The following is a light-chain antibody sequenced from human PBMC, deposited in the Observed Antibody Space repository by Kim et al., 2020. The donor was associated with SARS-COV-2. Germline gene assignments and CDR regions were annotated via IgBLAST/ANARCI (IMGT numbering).Light chain of an antibody. J-gene: IGKJ4*01. V-gene: IGKV3-15*01. CDR3: QQENNWPLT. Sequence: VSPGQTPTPSCRASQSIASNLAWYQQRPGQAPRLLIYGAFYRATGVPARFSGGGSGTEFTLSISSLQSEDFAVYYCQQENNWPLTFGGGTKVDIK. CDR2: GAF. CDR1: QSIASN.